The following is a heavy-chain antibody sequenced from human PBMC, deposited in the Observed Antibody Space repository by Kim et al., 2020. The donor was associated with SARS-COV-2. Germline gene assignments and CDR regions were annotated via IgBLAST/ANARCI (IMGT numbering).Heavy chain of an antibody. D-gene: IGHD1-26*01. CDR1: GFTFSSYG. J-gene: IGHJ3*02. CDR2: ISYDGSNK. V-gene: IGHV3-30*18. CDR3: AKGGVEEAFDI. Sequence: GSLRLSCAASGFTFSSYGMHWVRQAPGKGLEWVAVISYDGSNKYYADSVKGRFTISRDNSKNTLYLQMNSLRAEDTAVYYCAKGGVEEAFDIWGQGTMVTVSS.